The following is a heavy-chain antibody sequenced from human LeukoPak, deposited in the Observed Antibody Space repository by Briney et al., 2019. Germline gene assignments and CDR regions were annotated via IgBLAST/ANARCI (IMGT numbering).Heavy chain of an antibody. V-gene: IGHV4-59*01. D-gene: IGHD6-19*01. CDR2: IYYSGST. Sequence: SETLSLTCTVSGGSISSYYWSRIRQPPGKGLEWIGYIYYSGSTNYNPSLKSRVTISVDTSKNQFSLKLSSVTAADTAVYYCARVGGWPNYYYYYMDVWGKGTTVTVSS. J-gene: IGHJ6*03. CDR3: ARVGGWPNYYYYYMDV. CDR1: GGSISSYY.